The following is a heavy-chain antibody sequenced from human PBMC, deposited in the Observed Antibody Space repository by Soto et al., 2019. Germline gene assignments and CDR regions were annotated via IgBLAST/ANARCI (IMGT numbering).Heavy chain of an antibody. V-gene: IGHV5-51*01. J-gene: IGHJ4*02. CDR1: GYSFTSYW. CDR2: IYLGDSDA. CDR3: ARWFFPSSSSMPYHFDH. Sequence: GESLKISCKGSGYSFTSYWIGWVRQMPRKGLARMGSIYLGDSDATYNPSFQGHVTISADESLNTACLQWSSLQASDPAIYYCARWFFPSSSSMPYHFDHWGQGTLVTVSS. D-gene: IGHD6-6*01.